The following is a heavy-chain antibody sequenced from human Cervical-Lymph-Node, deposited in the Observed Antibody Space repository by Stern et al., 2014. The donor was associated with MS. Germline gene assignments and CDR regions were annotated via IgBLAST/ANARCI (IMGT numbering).Heavy chain of an antibody. Sequence: VHLVESGGGLVQPGGSLRLSCAASGFTFSSYWMNWVRQAPGKGLEWVANIKEDGSETYYVDFVKGRFTISSDNAKNLLDLQMNSLRAEDTAVYYCARGSDTWGQGTLVTVSS. CDR1: GFTFSSYW. D-gene: IGHD2-15*01. V-gene: IGHV3-7*01. CDR3: ARGSDT. J-gene: IGHJ5*02. CDR2: IKEDGSET.